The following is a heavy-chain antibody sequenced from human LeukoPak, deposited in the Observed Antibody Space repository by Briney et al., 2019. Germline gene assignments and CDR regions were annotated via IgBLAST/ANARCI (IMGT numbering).Heavy chain of an antibody. J-gene: IGHJ6*02. Sequence: GGSLRLSCAASGITFSDYYMSWIRQAPGKGLEWVSYISSSGSTIYYADSVKGRFTISRDNAKNSLYLQMNSLRAEDTAVYYCARDRGDDYGDYYGMDVWGQGTTVTVSS. CDR1: GITFSDYY. V-gene: IGHV3-11*01. CDR2: ISSSGSTI. D-gene: IGHD4-17*01. CDR3: ARDRGDDYGDYYGMDV.